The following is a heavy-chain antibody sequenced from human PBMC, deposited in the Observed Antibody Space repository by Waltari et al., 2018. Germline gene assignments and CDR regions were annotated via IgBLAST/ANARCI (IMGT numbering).Heavy chain of an antibody. Sequence: VQLVESGGGLVQPGGSLRLSCAASGFPFHPYGMKWIRQAPGKGLEWVANINPDGSQKFDVDSVKGRFTVSRDNAQNSLYLQMNNLRAEDTAVYYCTTLARGESGDYWGQGTLVTVSS. CDR3: TTLARGESGDY. CDR1: GFPFHPYG. D-gene: IGHD3-10*01. J-gene: IGHJ4*02. V-gene: IGHV3-7*01. CDR2: INPDGSQK.